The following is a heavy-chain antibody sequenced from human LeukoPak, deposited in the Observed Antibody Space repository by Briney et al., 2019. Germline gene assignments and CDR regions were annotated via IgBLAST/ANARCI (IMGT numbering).Heavy chain of an antibody. Sequence: SETLSLTCTVSGGSISSGDYYWSWIRQHPGKGLEWIGYIYYSGDTYYNPSLRSRVSISVDTSKNQFSLKLSSVTAADTAMYYCARDYGNNWFDPWGQGTLVTVSA. D-gene: IGHD4-17*01. CDR2: IYYSGDT. J-gene: IGHJ5*02. CDR1: GGSISSGDYY. V-gene: IGHV4-31*03. CDR3: ARDYGNNWFDP.